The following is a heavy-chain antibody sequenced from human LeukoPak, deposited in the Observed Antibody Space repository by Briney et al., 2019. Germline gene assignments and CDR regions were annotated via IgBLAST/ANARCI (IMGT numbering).Heavy chain of an antibody. D-gene: IGHD3-10*01. V-gene: IGHV3-53*01. CDR1: GFTVSSNY. J-gene: IGHJ6*03. CDR3: AKVPFDGYYYMDV. Sequence: GGSLRLSCAASGFTVSSNYMSWVRQAPGKGLEWVSVIYSGGSTYYADSVKGRFTISRDNSKNTLYLQMNSLRAEDTAVYYCAKVPFDGYYYMDVWGTGTTVTVSS. CDR2: IYSGGST.